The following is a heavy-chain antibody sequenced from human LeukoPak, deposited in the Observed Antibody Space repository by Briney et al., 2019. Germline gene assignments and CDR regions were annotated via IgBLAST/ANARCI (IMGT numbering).Heavy chain of an antibody. D-gene: IGHD6-19*01. CDR3: AKYLTVAGSTGYFDY. CDR2: ISGSGGST. V-gene: IGHV3-23*01. CDR1: GFTFSSYA. Sequence: QTGGSLRLSCAASGFTFSSYAMSWVRQAPGKGPEWVSAISGSGGSTYYADSVKGRFTISRDNSKNTLYLQMNSLRAEDTAVYYCAKYLTVAGSTGYFDYWGQGTLVTVSS. J-gene: IGHJ4*02.